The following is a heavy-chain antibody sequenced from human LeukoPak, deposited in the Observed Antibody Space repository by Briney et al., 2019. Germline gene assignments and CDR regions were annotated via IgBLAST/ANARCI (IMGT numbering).Heavy chain of an antibody. V-gene: IGHV4-4*07. CDR3: ARGGDSSGYTNYYYYGMDV. CDR1: GGSISSYY. Sequence: SETLSLTGTVSGGSISSYYWSWLRQPAGKGLEWIGRIYTSGSTNYNPSLKSRVTMSVDTSKNQFSLKLSSVTAADTAVYYCARGGDSSGYTNYYYYGMDVWGQGTTVTVSS. J-gene: IGHJ6*02. CDR2: IYTSGST. D-gene: IGHD3-22*01.